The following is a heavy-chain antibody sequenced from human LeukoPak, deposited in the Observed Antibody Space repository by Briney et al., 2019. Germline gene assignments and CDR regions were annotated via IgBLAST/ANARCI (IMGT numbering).Heavy chain of an antibody. CDR2: IYYSEST. Sequence: SSETMSLTCTVSGGSISSRSYYWGWIRQPPGKGLEWIGSIYYSESTYYDPSPKSRVTISVDTSKKQFSLKLSSVTAADTAIYYCARLLDGYNYVDYWGQGTLVTVSS. CDR3: ARLLDGYNYVDY. CDR1: GGSISSRSYY. D-gene: IGHD5-24*01. V-gene: IGHV4-39*01. J-gene: IGHJ4*02.